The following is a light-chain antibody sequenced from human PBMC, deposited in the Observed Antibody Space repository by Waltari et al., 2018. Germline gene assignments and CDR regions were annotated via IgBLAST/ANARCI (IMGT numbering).Light chain of an antibody. V-gene: IGLV4-69*01. CDR2: VNNDGSH. Sequence: QVVLTQSPSASASLGASVKLTCTLSSWHSSYSIAWHQQHPEKGPRYLMKVNNDGSHTKGDGIPDRFSGSNSGAERYLTISSLQSEDEADYYCQTWGTGITFGGGTKLTVL. CDR3: QTWGTGIT. J-gene: IGLJ2*01. CDR1: SWHSSYS.